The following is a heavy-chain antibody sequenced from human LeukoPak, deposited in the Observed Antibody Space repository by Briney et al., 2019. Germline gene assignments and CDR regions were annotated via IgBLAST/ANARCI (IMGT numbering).Heavy chain of an antibody. J-gene: IGHJ6*03. Sequence: GGSLRLSCAASGFTFSDYEMNWVRQAPGKGLEWVSAISAGGGSTYYADSVRGRSTISRDNSKNTLYLQMNSLRAEDTAVYYCAKVTGSGWYYYYYMDVWGKGTTVTVSS. D-gene: IGHD6-19*01. CDR2: ISAGGGST. CDR1: GFTFSDYE. CDR3: AKVTGSGWYYYYYMDV. V-gene: IGHV3-23*01.